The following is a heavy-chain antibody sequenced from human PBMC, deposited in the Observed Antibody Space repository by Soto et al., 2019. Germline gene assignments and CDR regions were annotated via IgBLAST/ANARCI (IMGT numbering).Heavy chain of an antibody. D-gene: IGHD2-2*01. CDR2: INPSGGST. CDR1: GYTFTSYY. V-gene: IGHV1-46*01. Sequence: VASVKVSCKASGYTFTSYYMHWVRQAPGQGLEWMGIINPSGGSTSYAQKFQGRATMTRDTSTSTVYMEQSSLRSEDTAVYYCSRAPSRVVVPAAPFDYWGQGTLVTVSS. CDR3: SRAPSRVVVPAAPFDY. J-gene: IGHJ4*02.